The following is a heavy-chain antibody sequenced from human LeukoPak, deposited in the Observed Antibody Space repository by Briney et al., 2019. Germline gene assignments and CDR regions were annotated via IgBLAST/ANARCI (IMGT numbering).Heavy chain of an antibody. CDR1: GFTFSNYW. Sequence: GGSLRLSCAASGFTFSNYWMSWVRQAPGKGLEWVANIMQDGSEKYYVDSVKGRFTISRDNAKNSLYLQLNSLRAEDTAVYYCARRYCGGDCHSPYFDYWGQGTLVTVYS. D-gene: IGHD2-21*02. CDR3: ARRYCGGDCHSPYFDY. CDR2: IMQDGSEK. V-gene: IGHV3-7*01. J-gene: IGHJ4*02.